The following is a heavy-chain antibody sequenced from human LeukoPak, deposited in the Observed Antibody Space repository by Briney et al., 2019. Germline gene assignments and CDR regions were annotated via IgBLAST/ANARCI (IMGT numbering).Heavy chain of an antibody. CDR1: GFTFSSYW. V-gene: IGHV3-7*01. D-gene: IGHD3-10*01. CDR2: IKQDGTEK. J-gene: IGHJ5*02. Sequence: GGSLRLSCVASGFTFSSYWMSWVRQAPGEGLEWVANIKQDGTEKNHVDSVKGRFTISRDNAKNSLYLQMNSLRAEDTAVYYCARERGSGSYHPFDPWGQGTLATVSS. CDR3: ARERGSGSYHPFDP.